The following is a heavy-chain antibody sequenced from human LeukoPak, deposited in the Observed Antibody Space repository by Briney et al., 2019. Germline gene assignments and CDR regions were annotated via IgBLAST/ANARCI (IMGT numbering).Heavy chain of an antibody. CDR1: GFTFDDYA. CDR3: ARVYELREEDYYYYYMDV. J-gene: IGHJ6*03. Sequence: GGSLRLSCAASGFTFDDYAMHWVRQAPGKGLEWVSGISWNSGSIGYADSVKGRFTISRDNAKNSLYLQMNSLRAEDTALYYCARVYELREEDYYYYYMDVWGKGTTVTVSS. CDR2: ISWNSGSI. D-gene: IGHD5/OR15-5a*01. V-gene: IGHV3-9*01.